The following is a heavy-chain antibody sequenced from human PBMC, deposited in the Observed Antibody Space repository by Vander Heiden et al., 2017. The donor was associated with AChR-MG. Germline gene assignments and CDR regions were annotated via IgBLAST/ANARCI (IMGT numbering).Heavy chain of an antibody. J-gene: IGHJ4*02. CDR1: GFPFSSYG. V-gene: IGHV3-30*18. D-gene: IGHD6-19*01. CDR2: ISYDGSNK. Sequence: QVQLVESGGGVVQPGRSLRLSCAASGFPFSSYGMHWVRQAPGKGLEWVAVISYDGSNKYYADSVKGRFTISRDNSKNTLYLQMNSLRAEDTAVYYCAKDRGIAVAGTGYFDYWGQGTLVTVSS. CDR3: AKDRGIAVAGTGYFDY.